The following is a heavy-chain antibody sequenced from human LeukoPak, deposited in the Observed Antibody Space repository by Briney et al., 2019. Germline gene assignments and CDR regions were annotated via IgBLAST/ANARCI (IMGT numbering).Heavy chain of an antibody. CDR2: IYYSGST. D-gene: IGHD3-3*01. CDR1: GGSISSSSYY. J-gene: IGHJ5*02. CDR3: ARAGYYDFWSGYFDWFDP. V-gene: IGHV4-39*07. Sequence: PSETLSLTCTVSGGSISSSSYYWGWIRQPPGKELEWIGSIYYSGSTYYNPSLKSRVTISVDTSKNQFSLKLSSVTAADTAVYYCARAGYYDFWSGYFDWFDPWGQGTLVTVSS.